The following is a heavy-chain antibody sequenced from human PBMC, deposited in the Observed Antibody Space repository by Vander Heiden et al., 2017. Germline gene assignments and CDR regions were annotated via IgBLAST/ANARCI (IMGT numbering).Heavy chain of an antibody. D-gene: IGHD6-19*01. CDR1: GYTLTGFY. CDR2: VNPASGAT. V-gene: IGHV1-2*06. Sequence: QVQLVQSGAEAKEPGASVRVSCKASGYTLTGFYLHWVRQAPGPGLEWMGRVNPASGATNYAQTFQGRVTMTRDTSVTTAYMEMTRLSFDDTAMYFCARVRPASGWPFDYWGQGTLVTVSS. J-gene: IGHJ4*02. CDR3: ARVRPASGWPFDY.